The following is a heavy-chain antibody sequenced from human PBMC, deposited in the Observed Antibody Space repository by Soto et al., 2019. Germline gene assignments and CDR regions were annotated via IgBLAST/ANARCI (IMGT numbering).Heavy chain of an antibody. CDR3: ARDSWDTAMVPRYYGMDV. V-gene: IGHV3-53*01. D-gene: IGHD5-18*01. CDR2: IYSGGST. J-gene: IGHJ6*02. Sequence: PGGSLRLSCAASGFTVSSNYMSWVRQAPGKGLEWVSVIYSGGSTYYADSVKGRFTISRDNSKNTLYLQMNSLRAEDTAVYYCARDSWDTAMVPRYYGMDVWGQGTTVTVSS. CDR1: GFTVSSNY.